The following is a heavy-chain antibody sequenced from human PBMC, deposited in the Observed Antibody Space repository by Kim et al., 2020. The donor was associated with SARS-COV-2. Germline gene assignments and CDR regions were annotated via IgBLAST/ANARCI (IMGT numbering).Heavy chain of an antibody. J-gene: IGHJ4*02. Sequence: SETLSLTCTVSGGSISSSSYYWGWIRQPPGKGLEWIGSIYYSGSTYYNPSLKSRVTISVDTSKNQFSLKLSSVTAADTAVYYCARLLYYYGHPFDYWGQGTLVTVSS. V-gene: IGHV4-39*01. CDR2: IYYSGST. CDR3: ARLLYYYGHPFDY. D-gene: IGHD3-10*01. CDR1: GGSISSSSYY.